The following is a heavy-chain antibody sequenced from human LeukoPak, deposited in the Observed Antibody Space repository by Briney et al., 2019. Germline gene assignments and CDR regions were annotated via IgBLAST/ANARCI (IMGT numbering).Heavy chain of an antibody. J-gene: IGHJ4*02. CDR1: GFTFSTYS. Sequence: GGSLRLSCAASGFTFSTYSMNWVRQAPGKGLEWVSYISSSSTTIYYADSVKGRFTISRDNAKNSLYLQMNSLRAEDTAVYYCARDYFQGSSPFDYWGQGTLVTVSS. CDR2: ISSSSTTI. V-gene: IGHV3-48*04. D-gene: IGHD6-6*01. CDR3: ARDYFQGSSPFDY.